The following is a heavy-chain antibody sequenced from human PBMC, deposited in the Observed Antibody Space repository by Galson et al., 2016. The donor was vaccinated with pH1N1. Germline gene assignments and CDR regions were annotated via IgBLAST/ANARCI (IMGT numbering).Heavy chain of an antibody. CDR2: IKENGSEK. J-gene: IGHJ4*02. CDR1: GFTFSHYW. V-gene: IGHV3-7*01. CDR3: ASHLFSASESPFGY. D-gene: IGHD2-2*03. Sequence: SLRLSCAASGFTFSHYWMSWVRQAPGKGLEWVANIKENGSEKYYLDSVKGRFTISRDNAKHSVSLQLDSLRAEDTAVYYCASHLFSASESPFGYWGQGALVTVSS.